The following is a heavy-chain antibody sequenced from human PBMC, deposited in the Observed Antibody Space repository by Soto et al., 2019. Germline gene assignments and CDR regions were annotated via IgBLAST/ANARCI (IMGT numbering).Heavy chain of an antibody. J-gene: IGHJ4*02. V-gene: IGHV3-64*01. CDR2: VSSNGRST. CDR3: ARDRCTNGVCYAPSDY. D-gene: IGHD2-8*01. Sequence: GGSLRLSCATSGFTFSPYAMHWVRLAPGKGLEYVSAVSSNGRSTYYANSVKGRFTISRDNSKNTLYLQMDSLRAEDMAVYYCARDRCTNGVCYAPSDYWGQGTLVTV. CDR1: GFTFSPYA.